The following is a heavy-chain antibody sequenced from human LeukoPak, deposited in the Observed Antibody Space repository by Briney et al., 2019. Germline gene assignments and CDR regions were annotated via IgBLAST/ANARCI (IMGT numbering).Heavy chain of an antibody. D-gene: IGHD1-26*01. J-gene: IGHJ4*02. CDR2: ISSNGGST. CDR3: ARDSRRFIEGATKDY. V-gene: IGHV3-64*01. CDR1: GFTFSSYA. Sequence: GGSLRLSCAASGFTFSSYAMHWVRQAPGKGLEDVSAISSNGGSTYYANSVKGRFTISRDNSKNTLYLQMGSLRAEDMAVYYCARDSRRFIEGATKDYWGQGTLVTVSS.